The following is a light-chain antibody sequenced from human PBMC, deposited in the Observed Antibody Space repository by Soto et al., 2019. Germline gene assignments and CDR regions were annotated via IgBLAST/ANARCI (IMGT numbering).Light chain of an antibody. V-gene: IGLV1-40*01. CDR3: QSYDNSLSSCV. CDR2: GNS. J-gene: IGLJ3*02. Sequence: QSVLTQPPSVSGAPGQRVTISCTGSSSNIGAGYDVHWYQQLPGTAPKLLIYGNSNRPSGVPDRFSGSKSGTSTSLAITGLLAEDEADYYCQSYDNSLSSCVFGGGTKLTVL. CDR1: SSNIGAGYD.